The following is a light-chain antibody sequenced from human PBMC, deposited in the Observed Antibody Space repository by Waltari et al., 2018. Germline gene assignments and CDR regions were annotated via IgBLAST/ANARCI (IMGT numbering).Light chain of an antibody. CDR2: GKN. J-gene: IGLJ3*02. V-gene: IGLV3-19*01. CDR1: SLRSYY. CDR3: NARDSSGNHLGV. Sequence: SSELTQDPAVSVALGKPVRITCQGGSLRSYYASWYQQKPGQAPVLVIYGKNNRPSGIPDRFSGSSSGNTASLTITGAQAEDEADYYCNARDSSGNHLGVFGGGTKLTVL.